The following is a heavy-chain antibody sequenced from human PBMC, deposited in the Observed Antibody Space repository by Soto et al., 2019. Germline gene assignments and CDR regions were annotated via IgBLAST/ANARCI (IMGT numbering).Heavy chain of an antibody. CDR3: ARDLRIAVAGPMDV. CDR1: GFTFSSYS. V-gene: IGHV3-21*01. CDR2: ISSSSSYI. J-gene: IGHJ6*02. D-gene: IGHD6-19*01. Sequence: GGSLRLSCAASGFTFSSYSMNWVRQAPGKGLEWVSSISSSSSYIYYADSVKGRFTISSDNAKNSLYLQMNSLRAEDTAVYYCARDLRIAVAGPMDVWGQGTTVTVS.